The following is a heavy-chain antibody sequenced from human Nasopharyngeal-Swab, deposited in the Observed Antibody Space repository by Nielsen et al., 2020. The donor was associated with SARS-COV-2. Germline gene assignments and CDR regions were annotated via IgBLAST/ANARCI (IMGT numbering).Heavy chain of an antibody. CDR2: IYYSGVT. J-gene: IGHJ6*02. D-gene: IGHD1-20*01. V-gene: IGHV4-59*03. Sequence: SETLSLTCTVSRGSISSYLWNWIRQSPGQGLEWIGNIYYSGVTNYNPSLMTRVTISVDTSKDQFSLKMTSVTAADTAVYFCARAYNWNDVGYGMDVWGQGIAVSVSS. CDR3: ARAYNWNDVGYGMDV. CDR1: RGSISSYL.